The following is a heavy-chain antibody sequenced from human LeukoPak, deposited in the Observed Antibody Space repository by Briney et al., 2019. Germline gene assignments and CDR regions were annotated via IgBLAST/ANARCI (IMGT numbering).Heavy chain of an antibody. CDR2: IRSDGSDK. CDR1: GFTFSNCG. Sequence: GGSLRLSCAASGFTFSNCGMHWVRQDPDKGLEWIAYIRSDGSDKYYPDSVKGRFTISRDNSKNTVFLQMTSLRAEDTAVYYCARDPGFDYFDYWGQGTLVTVSS. J-gene: IGHJ4*02. V-gene: IGHV3-30*02. CDR3: ARDPGFDYFDY. D-gene: IGHD3-3*01.